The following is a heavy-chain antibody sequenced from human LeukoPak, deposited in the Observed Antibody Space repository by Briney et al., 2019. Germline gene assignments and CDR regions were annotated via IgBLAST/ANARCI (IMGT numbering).Heavy chain of an antibody. Sequence: SETLSLTCTVSGGSISSGSYYWGWIRQPPGKGLEWLGSIDYSGSGYYNLALKSRATICVDTSKNQFSLKRSSGTAADTAVYVGARRAHNSVYFDYWGQGNLVTVSS. J-gene: IGHJ4*02. D-gene: IGHD5-24*01. CDR1: GGSISSGSYY. CDR3: ARRAHNSVYFDY. V-gene: IGHV4-39*01. CDR2: IDYSGSG.